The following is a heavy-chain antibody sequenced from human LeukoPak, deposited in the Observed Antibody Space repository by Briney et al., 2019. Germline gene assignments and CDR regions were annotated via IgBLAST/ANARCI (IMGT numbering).Heavy chain of an antibody. J-gene: IGHJ6*03. Sequence: SETLSLTCTVSGGSISSYYWSWIRQPPGNGLEWIGYIYYSGSTNYNPSLKSRVTISVDTSKIQFSLKLSSVTAAYTAVYYCATNTIFGVVTKENYYYFYMDVWGKGTTVTVSS. D-gene: IGHD3-3*01. CDR3: ATNTIFGVVTKENYYYFYMDV. CDR1: GGSISSYY. CDR2: IYYSGST. V-gene: IGHV4-59*08.